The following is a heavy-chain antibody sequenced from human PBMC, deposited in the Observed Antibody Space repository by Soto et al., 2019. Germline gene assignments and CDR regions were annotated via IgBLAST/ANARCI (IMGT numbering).Heavy chain of an antibody. CDR2: IDHSGSA. D-gene: IGHD7-27*01. CDR3: AGELGTFYFDH. V-gene: IGHV4-30-4*01. Sequence: QVQLQESGPGLVKPSQTLSLTCTVSAGSIRSGDYYWTWIRQPPGKGLEWIGYIDHSGSAYYNPSLKSRATISIDTSNNHFSLKMTSVTAADTAVYYCAGELGTFYFDHGGQGTLVTVSS. J-gene: IGHJ4*02. CDR1: AGSIRSGDYY.